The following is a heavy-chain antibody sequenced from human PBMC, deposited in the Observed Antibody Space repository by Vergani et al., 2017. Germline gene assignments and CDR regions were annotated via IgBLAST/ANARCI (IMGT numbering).Heavy chain of an antibody. J-gene: IGHJ4*02. Sequence: QVQLQESGPGLVKPSQTLSLTCTVSGGSISSGSYNWSWIRQPAGKGLEWIGRIYTSGSTNYNPSLKSRVTISVDTSKNQFSLKLSSVTAADTAVYYCARSGGGYYFDYWGQGTLVTVSS. CDR2: IYTSGST. V-gene: IGHV4-61*02. D-gene: IGHD3-16*01. CDR1: GGSISSGSYN. CDR3: ARSGGGYYFDY.